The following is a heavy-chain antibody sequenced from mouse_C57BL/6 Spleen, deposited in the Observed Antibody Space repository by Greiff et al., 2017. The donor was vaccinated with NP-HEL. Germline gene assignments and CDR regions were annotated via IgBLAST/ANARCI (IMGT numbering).Heavy chain of an antibody. J-gene: IGHJ3*01. Sequence: EVKLVESEGGLVQPGSSMKLSCTASGFTFSDYYMAWVRQVPEKGLEWVANINYDGSSTYYLDSLKSRFIFSRDNAKNNLYLRMSSSEAEDTATYYSGRDGGSGYGFAYWGQGTLVTVSA. CDR2: INYDGSST. CDR3: GRDGGSGYGFAY. D-gene: IGHD1-1*01. V-gene: IGHV5-16*01. CDR1: GFTFSDYY.